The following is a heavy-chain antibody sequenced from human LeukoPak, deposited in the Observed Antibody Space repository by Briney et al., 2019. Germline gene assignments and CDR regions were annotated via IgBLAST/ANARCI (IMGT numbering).Heavy chain of an antibody. CDR2: INHSGST. D-gene: IGHD2-21*01. CDR1: GGSFSGYY. J-gene: IGHJ1*01. CDR3: ARGPWIPISQLWWYFQH. V-gene: IGHV4-34*01. Sequence: SETLPLTCAVYGGSFSGYYWSWIRQPPGKGLEWIGEINHSGSTNYNPSLRSRVAKSVDTSKNQFSLKLSSVTAADTAVYYCARGPWIPISQLWWYFQHWGQGTLVTVSS.